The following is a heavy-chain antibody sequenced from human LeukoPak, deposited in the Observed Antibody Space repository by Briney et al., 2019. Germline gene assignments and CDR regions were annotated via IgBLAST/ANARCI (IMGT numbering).Heavy chain of an antibody. D-gene: IGHD6-19*01. V-gene: IGHV4-34*01. CDR3: ARGPPRAVAGFYYYYYYMDV. CDR2: INHSGST. Sequence: SETLSLTCAVYGGSFSGYYWSWIRQPPGKGLGWIGEINHSGSTNYNPSLKSRVTISVDTSKNQFSLKLSSVTAADTAVYYCARGPPRAVAGFYYYYYYMDVWGKGTTVTVSS. J-gene: IGHJ6*03. CDR1: GGSFSGYY.